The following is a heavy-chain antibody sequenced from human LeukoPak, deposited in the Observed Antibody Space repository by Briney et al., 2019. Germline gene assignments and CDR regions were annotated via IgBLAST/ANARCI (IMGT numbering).Heavy chain of an antibody. CDR2: IFYSGST. CDR3: ARLSRGAAAGFDY. J-gene: IGHJ4*02. D-gene: IGHD6-13*01. CDR1: GASISSSY. V-gene: IGHV4-59*08. Sequence: PSQTLSLTCTVSGASISSSYWSSIRQHPGKGLGWIGYIFYSGSTNYNPSLESRVTISVDASRNQFSLKLTSVTAADTAVYYCARLSRGAAAGFDYWGQGTLVTVSS.